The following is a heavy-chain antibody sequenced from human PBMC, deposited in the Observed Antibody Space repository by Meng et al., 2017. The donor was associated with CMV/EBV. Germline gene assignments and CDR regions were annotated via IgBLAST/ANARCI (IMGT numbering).Heavy chain of an antibody. CDR2: IYYSGST. D-gene: IGHD1-14*01. CDR3: AGEPDHYSGNRNSAHNWFDP. J-gene: IGHJ5*02. CDR1: GGSISSSSYY. Sequence: SETLSLTCTVPGGSISSSSYYWGWIRQPPGKGLEWIGSIYYSGSTYYNPSLKSRVTISVDTSKLQFSLKLSSVAAADTAVYECAGEPDHYSGNRNSAHNWFDPWGQGTLVTVSS. V-gene: IGHV4-39*07.